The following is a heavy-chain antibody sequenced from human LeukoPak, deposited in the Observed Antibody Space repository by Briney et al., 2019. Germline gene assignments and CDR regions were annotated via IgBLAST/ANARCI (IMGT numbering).Heavy chain of an antibody. Sequence: GRSLRLSCAASGFTFSTYSMSWVRQAPGKGLEWVSYISSSSSAIYYTDSVKGRFTISRDNAKSSLYLQMNSLRAEDTAVYYCARGAASGTSRFDYWGQGTLVTVSS. CDR3: ARGAASGTSRFDY. J-gene: IGHJ4*02. V-gene: IGHV3-48*01. D-gene: IGHD6-13*01. CDR2: ISSSSSAI. CDR1: GFTFSTYS.